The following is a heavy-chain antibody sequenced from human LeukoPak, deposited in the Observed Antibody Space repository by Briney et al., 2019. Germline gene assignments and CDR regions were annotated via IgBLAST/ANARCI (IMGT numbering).Heavy chain of an antibody. CDR2: IIPILGIA. Sequence: SVKVSCKASGGTFSSYAISWVRQAPGQGLEWMGRIIPILGIANYAQKFQGRVTITADKSTSTAYMELSSLRAEDTAVYYCARESNWNYGRWSRYQRPDYWGQGTTVTVSS. V-gene: IGHV1-69*04. D-gene: IGHD1-7*01. CDR1: GGTFSSYA. J-gene: IGHJ4*03. CDR3: ARESNWNYGRWSRYQRPDY.